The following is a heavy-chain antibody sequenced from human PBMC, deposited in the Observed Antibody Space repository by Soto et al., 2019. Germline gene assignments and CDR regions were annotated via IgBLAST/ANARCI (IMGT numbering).Heavy chain of an antibody. V-gene: IGHV1-8*01. D-gene: IGHD6-6*01. CDR3: ARAMTSIAARPGGGYYYYYMDV. Sequence: ASVKVSCKASGYTFTSYDINWVRQATGQGLEWMGRMNPNSGNTGYAQKFQGRVTMTRNTSISTAYMELSSLRSEDTAVYYCARAMTSIAARPGGGYYYYYMDVWGKGTTVTVSS. CDR2: MNPNSGNT. J-gene: IGHJ6*03. CDR1: GYTFTSYD.